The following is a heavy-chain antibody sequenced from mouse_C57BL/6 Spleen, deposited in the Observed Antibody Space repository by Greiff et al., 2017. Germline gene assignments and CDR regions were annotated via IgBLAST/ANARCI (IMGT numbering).Heavy chain of an antibody. J-gene: IGHJ2*01. Sequence: VQLKESGGGLVKPGGSLKLSCAASGFTFSSYAMSWVRQTPEKRLEWVATISDGGSYTYYPDNVKGRFTISRDNAKNNLYLQRSHLKSEDTAMYYCARGYYGNYDYFDYWGQGTTLTVSS. CDR3: ARGYYGNYDYFDY. CDR1: GFTFSSYA. CDR2: ISDGGSYT. V-gene: IGHV5-4*01. D-gene: IGHD2-1*01.